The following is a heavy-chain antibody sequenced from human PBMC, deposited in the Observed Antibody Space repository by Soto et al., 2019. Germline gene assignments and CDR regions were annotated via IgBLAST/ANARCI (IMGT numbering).Heavy chain of an antibody. CDR3: ARDNSQNYVTPAASSWFHP. CDR1: GFSFSDYF. V-gene: IGHV1-46*01. CDR2: INPSGDSR. J-gene: IGHJ5*02. Sequence: ASVKVSCKASGFSFSDYFMHWVRQAPGQGLEWMGIINPSGDSRNYAQKFQGRVTITRDTSTSTVYMELSSLRYEDTAVYYCARDNSQNYVTPAASSWFHPWGQGTPVTVSS. D-gene: IGHD2-15*01.